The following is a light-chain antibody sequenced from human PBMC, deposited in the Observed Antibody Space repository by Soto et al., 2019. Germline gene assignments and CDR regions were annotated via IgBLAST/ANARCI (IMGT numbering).Light chain of an antibody. V-gene: IGKV2-28*01. CDR1: QSLLHSNGYNY. CDR3: MQPLQSWT. J-gene: IGKJ1*01. Sequence: DIVTTQSPLSLPVTPGEPASISCRSSQSLLHSNGYNYLDWYLQKPGQSPQLLIYLGSNRASGVPDRFSGSGSGTDFTLKISRVEAEDVGVYYCMQPLQSWTFGQGTKVE. CDR2: LGS.